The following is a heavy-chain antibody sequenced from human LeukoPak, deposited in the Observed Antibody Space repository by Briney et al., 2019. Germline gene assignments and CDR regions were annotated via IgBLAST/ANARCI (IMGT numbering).Heavy chain of an antibody. J-gene: IGHJ3*01. CDR1: AGSINSYY. V-gene: IGHV4-59*01. Sequence: KASETLSLTCTVSAGSINSYYWNWIRQPPGKGLEWIGYIYSSGTTNYNPSLKSRLTISVDKSNNQFSLKLSSVTAADTAVYYCATRVDYYGSGSYAFDLWGQGTMVTVSS. CDR2: IYSSGTT. CDR3: ATRVDYYGSGSYAFDL. D-gene: IGHD3-10*01.